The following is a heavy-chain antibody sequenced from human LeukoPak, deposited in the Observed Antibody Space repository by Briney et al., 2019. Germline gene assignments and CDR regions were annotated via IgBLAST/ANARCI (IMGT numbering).Heavy chain of an antibody. Sequence: PGGSLRLSCAASGFTFSSYWMSWVRQAPGKGLEWVAGISDSGGSTNYADSVKGRFTISRDNPKNTLYLQMNSLRAEDTAVYFCAKRGVVIRVILVGFHKEAYYFDSWGQGALVTVSS. V-gene: IGHV3-23*01. CDR2: ISDSGGST. D-gene: IGHD3-22*01. CDR3: AKRGVVIRVILVGFHKEAYYFDS. CDR1: GFTFSSYW. J-gene: IGHJ4*02.